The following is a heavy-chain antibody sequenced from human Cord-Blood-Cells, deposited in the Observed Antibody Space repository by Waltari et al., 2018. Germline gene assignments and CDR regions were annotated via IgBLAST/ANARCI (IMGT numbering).Heavy chain of an antibody. J-gene: IGHJ4*02. CDR1: GFPSSSYG. D-gene: IGHD2-2*01. CDR3: AKDFCSSTSCYDY. V-gene: IGHV3-30*18. Sequence: QVQLVESGGGVVQPGRSLRLSCAAPGFPSSSYGLHLFRQAPGKGLEWVAVIWYDGSNKYYADSVKGRFTISRDNSKNTLYLQMNSLRAEDTAMYYCAKDFCSSTSCYDYWGQGTLVTVSS. CDR2: IWYDGSNK.